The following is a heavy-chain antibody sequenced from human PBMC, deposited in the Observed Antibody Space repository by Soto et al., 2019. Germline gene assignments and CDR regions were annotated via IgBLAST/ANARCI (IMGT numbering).Heavy chain of an antibody. D-gene: IGHD1-26*01. CDR2: IYHSGST. CDR1: GGSISSSNW. J-gene: IGHJ3*02. CDR3: TTTWSSDAFDI. Sequence: SETLSLTCAVSGGSISSSNWWSRVRQPPGQGLEWIGEIYHSGSTNYNPSLKSRVTISIDKSKNKPSLKLGSGTAEDTALYYCTTTWSSDAFDIWGQGTLVTVSS. V-gene: IGHV4-4*02.